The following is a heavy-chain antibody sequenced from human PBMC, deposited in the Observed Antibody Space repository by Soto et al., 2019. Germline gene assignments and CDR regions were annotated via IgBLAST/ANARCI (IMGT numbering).Heavy chain of an antibody. Sequence: GGSLRLSCAASGFTFSSYGMHWVRQAPGKGLEWVAVISYDGSNKYYADSVKGRFTISRANSKNTLYLQMNSLRAEDTAVFYCAKDLYSNSEQWYYYYYMDVWGKGTTVTVSS. CDR1: GFTFSSYG. J-gene: IGHJ6*03. D-gene: IGHD4-4*01. CDR2: ISYDGSNK. V-gene: IGHV3-30*18. CDR3: AKDLYSNSEQWYYYYYMDV.